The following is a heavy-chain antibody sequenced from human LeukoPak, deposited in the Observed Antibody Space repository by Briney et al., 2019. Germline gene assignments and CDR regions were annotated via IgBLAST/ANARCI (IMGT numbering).Heavy chain of an antibody. CDR2: IYHSGST. CDR3: ARHPLWFGELLSPNWFDP. CDR1: GGSISSGGYS. D-gene: IGHD3-10*01. V-gene: IGHV4-30-2*03. Sequence: SQTLSLTCAVSGGSISSGGYSWSWIRQPPGKGLEWIGYIYHSGSTYYNPSLKSRVTISVDTSKNQFSLKLSSVTAADTAVYYCARHPLWFGELLSPNWFDPWGQGTLVTVSS. J-gene: IGHJ5*02.